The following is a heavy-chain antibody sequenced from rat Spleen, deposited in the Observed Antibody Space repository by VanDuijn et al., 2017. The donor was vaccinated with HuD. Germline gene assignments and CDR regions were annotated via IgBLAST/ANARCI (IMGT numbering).Heavy chain of an antibody. D-gene: IGHD1-11*01. CDR3: ARYSRTTEAPFDY. CDR1: GYSITSNY. V-gene: IGHV3-1*01. J-gene: IGHJ2*01. CDR2: ISYSGSS. Sequence: EVQLQESGPGLVKPSQSLSLTCSVTGYSITSNYWGWIRKFPGNKMEWIGYISYSGSSSYSPSLKGRISITRDTSKNQFFLHLNSVTTEDTATYFCARYSRTTEAPFDYWGQGVMVTVSS.